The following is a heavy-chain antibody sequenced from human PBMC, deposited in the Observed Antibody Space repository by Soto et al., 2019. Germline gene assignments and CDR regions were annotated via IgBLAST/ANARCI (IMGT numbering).Heavy chain of an antibody. CDR3: ARDLGNPYYFNY. CDR1: GYTFTTYA. Sequence: QVQLVQSGAEVKKPGASVKVSCKASGYTFTTYAMHWVRQAPGQRLEWMGWINTANGNTKYSQKIQGRVTITRDTSASTAYMELSSLKSEDTGVFYCARDLGNPYYFNYWGQGTLVTVSS. CDR2: INTANGNT. V-gene: IGHV1-3*04. J-gene: IGHJ4*02. D-gene: IGHD3-16*01.